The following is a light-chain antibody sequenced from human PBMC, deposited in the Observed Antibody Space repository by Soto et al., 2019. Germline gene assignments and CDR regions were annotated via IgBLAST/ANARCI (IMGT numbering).Light chain of an antibody. Sequence: EIVMTQSPATLSVSPGERVTLSCRASQSICRSLSWYQQKPGQAPRLLIYGAFTRPTGIPARFSGSGSGTEFTLTISGLQSEDFAVYYCQKYYDWPLTFGQGTRLEIK. V-gene: IGKV3-15*01. CDR2: GAF. CDR3: QKYYDWPLT. J-gene: IGKJ5*01. CDR1: QSICRS.